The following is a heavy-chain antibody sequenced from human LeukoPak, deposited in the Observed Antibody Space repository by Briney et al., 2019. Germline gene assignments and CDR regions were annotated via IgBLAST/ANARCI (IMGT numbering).Heavy chain of an antibody. CDR1: GGSISSYY. V-gene: IGHV4-4*07. CDR2: IYTSGST. Sequence: SETLSLTCTVSGGSISSYYWSWIRQPAGKGLEWIGRIYTSGSTNYNPSLKSRVTMSVDTSKNQFSLKLSSVTAADTAVYYCARVLRLLWFGEGTWDWFDPWGQGTLVTVSS. CDR3: ARVLRLLWFGEGTWDWFDP. J-gene: IGHJ5*02. D-gene: IGHD3-10*01.